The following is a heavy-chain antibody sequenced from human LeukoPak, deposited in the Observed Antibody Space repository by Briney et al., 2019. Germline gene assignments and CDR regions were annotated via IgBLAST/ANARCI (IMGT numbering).Heavy chain of an antibody. CDR1: GGSISSGDYY. J-gene: IGHJ3*02. D-gene: IGHD3-22*01. Sequence: PSQTLSLTCTVSGGSISSGDYYWSWIRQPPGTGLERIGYIYYSGSTYYNPSLKSRVTISVDTSKNQFSLKLSSVTAADTAVYYCARVLTYYYDSSRGAFDIWGQGTMVTVSS. CDR3: ARVLTYYYDSSRGAFDI. V-gene: IGHV4-30-4*01. CDR2: IYYSGST.